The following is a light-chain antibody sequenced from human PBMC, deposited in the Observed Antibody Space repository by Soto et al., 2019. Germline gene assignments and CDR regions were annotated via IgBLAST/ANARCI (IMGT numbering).Light chain of an antibody. Sequence: DIVLTQSPGTLSLSPGERATLSCRASQRISSNYLGWYQQKPGQAPRLLIYAASSRATGIPDRFSGSGSATDFPLTISRLEPEDFAVYYCQDYGSSPQTFGPGTKVEI. J-gene: IGKJ1*01. CDR2: AAS. V-gene: IGKV3-20*01. CDR3: QDYGSSPQT. CDR1: QRISSNY.